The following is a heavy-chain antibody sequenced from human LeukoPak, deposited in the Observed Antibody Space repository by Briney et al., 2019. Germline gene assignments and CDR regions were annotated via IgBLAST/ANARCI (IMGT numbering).Heavy chain of an antibody. D-gene: IGHD3-3*02. CDR3: ARAFRGYNWFDP. V-gene: IGHV1-8*03. Sequence: ASVKVSCKASVYTFTSCDIHWVRQATGQGLEWMGWMNPNSGNTGYVRKFQGRVTITRDTYISTAYMELSSLRSEDTAVYYCARAFRGYNWFDPWGKGTLVTVSS. CDR1: VYTFTSCD. J-gene: IGHJ5*02. CDR2: MNPNSGNT.